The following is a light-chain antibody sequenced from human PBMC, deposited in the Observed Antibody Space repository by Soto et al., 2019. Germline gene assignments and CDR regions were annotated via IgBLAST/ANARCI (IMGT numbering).Light chain of an antibody. V-gene: IGLV2-18*02. CDR3: SSYTSSDTYV. Sequence: QSALTQPPYVSGSPGQSVTISCTGTSSDVGSYNRVSWYQQPPGTAPKLMIYEVTNRPSGVPDRFSGSKSGNTASLTISGLQAEDEADYCSSYTSSDTYVFGTGTKVTVL. CDR2: EVT. J-gene: IGLJ1*01. CDR1: SSDVGSYNR.